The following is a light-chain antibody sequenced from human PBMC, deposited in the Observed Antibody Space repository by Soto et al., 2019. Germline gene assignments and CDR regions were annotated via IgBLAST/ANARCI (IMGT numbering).Light chain of an antibody. Sequence: DIQMTQSPSSLSASVGDRVTITCRTSQTINNYLNWYQQKPGKAPRLLIYAASTLQSGVPSRFTGSGSGTAFYLTISSLQPEDFATYYCQQSYTTPRTFGQGTKVEIK. CDR2: AAS. J-gene: IGKJ1*01. V-gene: IGKV1-39*01. CDR1: QTINNY. CDR3: QQSYTTPRT.